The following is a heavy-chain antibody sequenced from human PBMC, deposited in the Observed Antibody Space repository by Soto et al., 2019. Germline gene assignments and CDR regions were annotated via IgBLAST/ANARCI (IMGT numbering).Heavy chain of an antibody. V-gene: IGHV3-48*03. CDR1: GFTFSTYE. D-gene: IGHD6-13*01. J-gene: IGHJ4*02. CDR3: ARDLGGYSSSWYYFDY. Sequence: GGSLRLSCAASGFTFSTYEMNWVRQAPGKGLEWVSYISSSGSTIYYADSVKGRFTISRDNAKKSLYLQMNSLRDEDTAVYYCARDLGGYSSSWYYFDYWGQATLLTVSS. CDR2: ISSSGSTI.